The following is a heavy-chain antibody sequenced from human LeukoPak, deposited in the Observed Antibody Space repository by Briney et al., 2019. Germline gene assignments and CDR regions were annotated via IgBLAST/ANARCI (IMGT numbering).Heavy chain of an antibody. J-gene: IGHJ4*02. CDR2: IWYDGSNK. D-gene: IGHD4-23*01. CDR1: GFTFNSYD. CDR3: ARYVGGGNSGGFDY. V-gene: IGHV3-33*01. Sequence: PGRSLRLSCAASGFTFNSYDMHWIRQAPGKGLEWVALIWYDGSNKYYPDSVKGRFTISRDNSKNTLYLQMNSLRAADTAVYYCARYVGGGNSGGFDYWGQGTVVIVSS.